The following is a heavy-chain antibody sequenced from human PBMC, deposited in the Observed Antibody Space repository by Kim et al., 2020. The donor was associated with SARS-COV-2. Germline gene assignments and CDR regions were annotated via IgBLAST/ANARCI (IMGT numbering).Heavy chain of an antibody. J-gene: IGHJ5*02. CDR2: IYYSGST. V-gene: IGHV4-30-4*01. CDR3: ARVLRFLEWPPGRFDP. D-gene: IGHD3-3*01. CDR1: GGSISSGDYY. Sequence: SETLSLTCTVSGGSISSGDYYWSWIRQPPGKGLEWIGYIYYSGSTYYNPSLKSRVTISVDTSKNQFSLKLSSVTAADTAVYYCARVLRFLEWPPGRFDPWGQGTLVTVSS.